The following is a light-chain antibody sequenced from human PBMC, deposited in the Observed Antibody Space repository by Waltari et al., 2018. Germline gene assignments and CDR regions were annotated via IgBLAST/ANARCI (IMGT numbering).Light chain of an antibody. Sequence: EIGLTQSPGSLSSSPGERVTLSCRASQSVSRALDWYQQKPGQDPRLLIFGASNRATGIPDRFSGSGSETDFSLTISRLEPEDFAVYYCQHYVRLPATFGRGTKVEIK. V-gene: IGKV3-20*01. J-gene: IGKJ1*01. CDR3: QHYVRLPAT. CDR1: QSVSRA. CDR2: GAS.